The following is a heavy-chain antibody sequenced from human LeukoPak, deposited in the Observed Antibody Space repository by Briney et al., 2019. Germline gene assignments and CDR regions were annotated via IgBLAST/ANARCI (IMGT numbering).Heavy chain of an antibody. CDR1: GYTFTSYY. V-gene: IGHV1-46*01. Sequence: ASVKVSCKASGYTFTSYYMHWVRQAPGQGLEWMGIINPSGGSTSCAQKFQGRVTMTRDTSISTAYMELSSLRSDDTAVYYCARDPASSTSDLRVWFDPWGQGTLVTVSS. CDR2: INPSGGST. CDR3: ARDPASSTSDLRVWFDP. J-gene: IGHJ5*02. D-gene: IGHD2-2*01.